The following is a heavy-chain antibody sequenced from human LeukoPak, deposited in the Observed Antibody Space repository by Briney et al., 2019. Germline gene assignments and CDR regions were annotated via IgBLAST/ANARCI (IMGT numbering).Heavy chain of an antibody. Sequence: GGSLRLSCAASGFTFSSYGMHWVRQAPGKGLEWVAFIRYDGSNKYYADSVKGRFTISRDDSKNTVYLQMNSLRAEGTAVYYCVKSPWYHGSGSYSGTIHWGQGTLVTVSS. J-gene: IGHJ4*02. CDR3: VKSPWYHGSGSYSGTIH. CDR2: IRYDGSNK. V-gene: IGHV3-30*02. CDR1: GFTFSSYG. D-gene: IGHD3-10*01.